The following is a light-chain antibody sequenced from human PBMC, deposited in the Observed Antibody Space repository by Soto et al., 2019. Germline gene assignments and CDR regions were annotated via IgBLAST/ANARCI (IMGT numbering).Light chain of an antibody. CDR2: AAS. Sequence: DIQMTQSPSSLSASIGDRVTITCRASQTVNTYLHWYQQKPGKAPKLLIYAASNLQSAVPSRFSAMGFGTDFTLSLNRIQPEEVCPYYWRQWYSSPCTFSQGTKL. CDR3: RQWYSSPCT. J-gene: IGKJ1*01. CDR1: QTVNTY. V-gene: IGKV1-39*01.